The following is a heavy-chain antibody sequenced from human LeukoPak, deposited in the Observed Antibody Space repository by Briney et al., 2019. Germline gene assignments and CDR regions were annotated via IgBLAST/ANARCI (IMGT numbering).Heavy chain of an antibody. D-gene: IGHD7-27*01. CDR1: GFTFSHFW. CDR2: IKKTGSET. Sequence: TGGSLRLSCAAPGFTFSHFWMSWVRQAPGKGLEWVAYIKKTGSETYYVDSVKGRFTISRDNAKNTLYLQMNSLRAEDTAVYYCATSLGPLTDYWGQGTLVTVSS. J-gene: IGHJ4*02. CDR3: ATSLGPLTDY. V-gene: IGHV3-7*01.